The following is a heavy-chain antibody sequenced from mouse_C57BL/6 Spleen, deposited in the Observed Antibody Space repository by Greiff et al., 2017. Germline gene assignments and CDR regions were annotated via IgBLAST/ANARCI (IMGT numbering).Heavy chain of an antibody. D-gene: IGHD3-3*01. CDR3: ARRRDGDFDY. CDR2: ISSGGSYT. Sequence: EVKLVESGGDLVKPGGSLKLSCAASGFTFSSYGMSWVRQTPDKRLEWVATISSGGSYTYYPDSVKGRFTISRDNAKNTLYLQMSSLKSEDTAMYYGARRRDGDFDYWGQGTTLTVSS. CDR1: GFTFSSYG. V-gene: IGHV5-6*01. J-gene: IGHJ2*01.